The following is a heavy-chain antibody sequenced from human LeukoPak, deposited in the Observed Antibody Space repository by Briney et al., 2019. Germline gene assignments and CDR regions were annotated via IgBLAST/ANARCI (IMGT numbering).Heavy chain of an antibody. V-gene: IGHV3-48*04. CDR2: ISSSGSTI. D-gene: IGHD3-10*01. CDR1: GFTFSNYW. CDR3: PRGSGGSGSYDY. Sequence: SGGSLRLSCAASGFTFSNYWMSWVRQAPGKGLEWVSYISSSGSTIYYADSVKGRFTISRDNAKNSLYLQMNSLRAEDTAVYYCPRGSGGSGSYDYWGQGTLVTVSS. J-gene: IGHJ4*02.